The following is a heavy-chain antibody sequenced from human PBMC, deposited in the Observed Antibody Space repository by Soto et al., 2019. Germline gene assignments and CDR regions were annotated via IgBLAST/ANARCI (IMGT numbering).Heavy chain of an antibody. Sequence: SETLSLTCTVSGGSISSGDYYWSWIRQPPGKGLEWIGYIYYSGSTYYNPSLKSRVTISVDTSKNQFSLKLSSVTAADTAVYYCAGAEGKYQLPSDYWGQGTLVTVSS. CDR1: GGSISSGDYY. J-gene: IGHJ4*02. CDR3: AGAEGKYQLPSDY. CDR2: IYYSGST. V-gene: IGHV4-30-4*01. D-gene: IGHD2-2*01.